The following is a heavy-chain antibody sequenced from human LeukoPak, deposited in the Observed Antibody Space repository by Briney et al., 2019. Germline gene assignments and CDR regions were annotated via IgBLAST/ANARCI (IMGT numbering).Heavy chain of an antibody. Sequence: SETLSLTCTVSGASISNYYWSWIRQPAGKGLEWIGRIYASGSTNYNPSLKSRVTMSVDASKNQFSLKLSSVAAADTAVYYCARNGYSSGWGYFQHWXQGTLVTVSS. CDR2: IYASGST. D-gene: IGHD6-19*01. J-gene: IGHJ1*01. CDR1: GASISNYY. V-gene: IGHV4-4*07. CDR3: ARNGYSSGWGYFQH.